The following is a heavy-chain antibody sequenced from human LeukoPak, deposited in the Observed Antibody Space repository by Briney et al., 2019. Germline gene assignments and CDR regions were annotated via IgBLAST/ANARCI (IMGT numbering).Heavy chain of an antibody. CDR3: AKDPNGDYIGTFDI. Sequence: GGSLRLSCAASGFTFSSYWMTWVRQAPGKGLEWVSSISGNGGSTQYADSVQGRLAISRDNSKNTLYLQMNSLRAEDTAVYFCAKDPNGDYIGTFDIWGQGTMVTVSS. D-gene: IGHD4-17*01. V-gene: IGHV3-23*01. CDR2: ISGNGGST. J-gene: IGHJ3*02. CDR1: GFTFSSYW.